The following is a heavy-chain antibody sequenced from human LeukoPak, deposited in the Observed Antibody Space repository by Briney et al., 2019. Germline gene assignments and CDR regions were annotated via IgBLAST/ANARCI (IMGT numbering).Heavy chain of an antibody. V-gene: IGHV4-34*01. Sequence: SETLSLTCAVYGGSFSGYYWSWIRQPPAKGLEWIGEINHSGSTNYNPSLKSRVTISVDTSKNQFSLKLSSVTAADTAVYYCARSRVVVTAIPGAFDIWGQGTMVTVSS. CDR2: INHSGST. D-gene: IGHD2-21*02. CDR1: GGSFSGYY. CDR3: ARSRVVVTAIPGAFDI. J-gene: IGHJ3*02.